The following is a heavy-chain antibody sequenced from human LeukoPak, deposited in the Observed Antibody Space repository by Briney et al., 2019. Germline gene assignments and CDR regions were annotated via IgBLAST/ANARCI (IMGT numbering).Heavy chain of an antibody. CDR2: ISYDGSHK. J-gene: IGHJ4*02. D-gene: IGHD3-10*01. V-gene: IGHV3-30*18. CDR3: AKDLRAFRGSGGPYVDN. CDR1: GFTFSNYG. Sequence: GGSLRLSCAASGFTFSNYGMHWVRQAPGKGLEWVALISYDGSHKSYADSVKGRSTISRDTSRNTLFLQMSSLRTKDTAVYYCAKDLRAFRGSGGPYVDNWGQGTLVTVSS.